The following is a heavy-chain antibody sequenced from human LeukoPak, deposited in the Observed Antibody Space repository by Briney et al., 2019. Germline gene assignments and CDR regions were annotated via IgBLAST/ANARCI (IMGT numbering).Heavy chain of an antibody. CDR1: GFTFSSYS. CDR3: ASPRGYYYYGMDV. CDR2: ISSNSSYI. J-gene: IGHJ6*02. V-gene: IGHV3-21*01. Sequence: PGGSLRLSCAASGFTFSSYSMNWVRQAPGKGLEWVSSISSNSSYIYYADSVKGRFTISRDNAKNSLYLQMNSLRAEDTAVYYCASPRGYYYYGMDVWGQGTTVTVSS.